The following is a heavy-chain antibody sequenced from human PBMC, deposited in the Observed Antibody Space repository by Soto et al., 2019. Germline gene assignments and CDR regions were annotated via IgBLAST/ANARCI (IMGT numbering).Heavy chain of an antibody. J-gene: IGHJ3*02. CDR2: ISWNSGSI. D-gene: IGHD3-22*01. CDR3: AKDIFLLGYYYDSSGRVGAFDI. Sequence: PGGSLRLSCAASGFTFDDYAMHWVRQAPGKGLEWVSGISWNSGSIGYADSVKGRFTISRDNAKNSLYLQMNSLRAEDTALYYCAKDIFLLGYYYDSSGRVGAFDIWGQGTMVTVSS. CDR1: GFTFDDYA. V-gene: IGHV3-9*01.